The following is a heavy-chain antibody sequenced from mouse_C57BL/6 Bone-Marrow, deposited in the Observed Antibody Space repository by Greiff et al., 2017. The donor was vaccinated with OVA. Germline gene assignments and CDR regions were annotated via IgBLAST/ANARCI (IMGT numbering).Heavy chain of an antibody. CDR3: ARHSRYYYGSSRDWYFDV. V-gene: IGHV5-6*01. Sequence: EVHLVESGGDLVKPGGSLKLSCAASGFTFSSYGMSWVRQTPDKRLEWVATISSGGSYTYSPDSVKGRFTISRDNAKNTLYLQMSSLKSEDTAMYYCARHSRYYYGSSRDWYFDVWGTGTTVTVSS. CDR1: GFTFSSYG. D-gene: IGHD1-1*01. J-gene: IGHJ1*03. CDR2: ISSGGSYT.